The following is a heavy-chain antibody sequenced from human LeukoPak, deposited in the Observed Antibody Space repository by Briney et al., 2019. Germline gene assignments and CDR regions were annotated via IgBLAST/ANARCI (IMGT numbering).Heavy chain of an antibody. J-gene: IGHJ4*02. V-gene: IGHV3-30-3*01. CDR2: ISYDGSNK. D-gene: IGHD3-22*01. CDR3: ARDRYYDSSGYIDY. Sequence: GRSLRLSCAASGFTFSSYAMHWVRQAPGKGLEWVAVISYDGSNKYYADSVKGRLTISRDNSKNTLYLQMNSLRAEDTAVYYCARDRYYDSSGYIDYWGQGTLVTVSS. CDR1: GFTFSSYA.